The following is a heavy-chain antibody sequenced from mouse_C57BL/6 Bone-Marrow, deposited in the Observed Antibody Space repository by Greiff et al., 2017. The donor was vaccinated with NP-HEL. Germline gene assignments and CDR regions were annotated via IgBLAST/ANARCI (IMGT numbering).Heavy chain of an antibody. CDR2: INPNNGGT. CDR3: ARYNYGYFDY. Sequence: EVQLQQSGPELVKPGASVKISCKASGYTFTDYYMNWVKQSHGKSLEWIGDINPNNGGTSYIQKFKGKATLTVDKSSSTAYMELRSLTSEDSAVYYCARYNYGYFDYWGQGTTLTVSS. V-gene: IGHV1-26*01. CDR1: GYTFTDYY. J-gene: IGHJ2*01. D-gene: IGHD1-1*01.